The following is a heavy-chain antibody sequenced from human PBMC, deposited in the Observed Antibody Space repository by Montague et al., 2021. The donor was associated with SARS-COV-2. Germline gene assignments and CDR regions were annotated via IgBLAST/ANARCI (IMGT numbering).Heavy chain of an antibody. J-gene: IGHJ6*02. V-gene: IGHV4-34*01. Sequence: SETLSLTCAVSSGSFRGYYWSWIRQPPGKGLEWIGEINHSGSTTYNPSLESRVSTSVDTSNKQFSLKVTSVTAADTAVYYCARLGAITLVRGITKADFGNYGMDVWGQGTTVTVSS. CDR3: ARLGAITLVRGITKADFGNYGMDV. CDR2: INHSGST. CDR1: SGSFRGYY. D-gene: IGHD3-10*01.